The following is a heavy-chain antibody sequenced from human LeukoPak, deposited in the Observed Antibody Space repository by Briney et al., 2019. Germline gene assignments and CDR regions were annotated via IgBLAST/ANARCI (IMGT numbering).Heavy chain of an antibody. CDR2: IFPRDSNT. Sequence: GESLQISCKASGFSFTSYWIGWVRQMPGKGLEWMGLIFPRDSNTRYSPSFQGQVTISADKSISTAYLQWGSLKASDTAMYYCAVPSPSPTSSDYWGQGTLVTVSS. V-gene: IGHV5-51*01. CDR3: AVPSPSPTSSDY. D-gene: IGHD2-2*01. J-gene: IGHJ4*02. CDR1: GFSFTSYW.